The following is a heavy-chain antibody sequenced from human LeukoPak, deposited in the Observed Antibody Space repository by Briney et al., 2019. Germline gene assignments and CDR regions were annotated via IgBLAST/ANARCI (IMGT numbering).Heavy chain of an antibody. Sequence: SGTLSLTCAVSGYSISSDGYYWSWLRQHPGTGLEWIGYIYYSGSTYYNPSLKSRVTISVDTSKNQFSLKLSSVTAADTAVYYCAGDEVTTGFDPWGQGTLVTVSS. V-gene: IGHV4-31*11. CDR2: IYYSGST. CDR3: AGDEVTTGFDP. D-gene: IGHD4-17*01. J-gene: IGHJ5*02. CDR1: GYSISSDGYY.